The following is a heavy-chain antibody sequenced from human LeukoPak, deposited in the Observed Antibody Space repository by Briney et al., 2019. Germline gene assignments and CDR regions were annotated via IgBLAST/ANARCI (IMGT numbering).Heavy chain of an antibody. J-gene: IGHJ2*01. CDR1: GGSISSGGYY. CDR2: IYHSGST. V-gene: IGHV4-39*07. CDR3: ARDSGPSGSMVRGVAWYFDL. D-gene: IGHD3-10*01. Sequence: PSETLSLTCTVSGGSISSGGYYWSWIRQPPGKGLEWIGSIYHSGSTYYNPSLKSRVTISVDTSKNQFSLKLSSVTAADTAVYYCARDSGPSGSMVRGVAWYFDLWGRGTLVTVSS.